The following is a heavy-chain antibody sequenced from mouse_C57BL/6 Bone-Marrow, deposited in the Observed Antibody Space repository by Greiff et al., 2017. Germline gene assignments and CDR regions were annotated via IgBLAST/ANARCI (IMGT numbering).Heavy chain of an antibody. J-gene: IGHJ4*01. Sequence: EVQLQQSGPELVKPGASVKISCKASGYTFTDYYMNWVKQSHGKSLEWIGVINPNYGTTSYNQKFKGKATLTVDQSSSTAYMQLNSLTSEDSAVYYCARGYDYDYAMDYWGQGTSVTVSS. V-gene: IGHV1-39*01. CDR1: GYTFTDYY. CDR2: INPNYGTT. CDR3: ARGYDYDYAMDY. D-gene: IGHD2-4*01.